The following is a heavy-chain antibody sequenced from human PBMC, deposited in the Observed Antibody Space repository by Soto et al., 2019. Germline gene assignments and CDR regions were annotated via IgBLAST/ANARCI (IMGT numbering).Heavy chain of an antibody. J-gene: IGHJ4*02. CDR1: GFTFSTNA. CDR3: AKGGYNYGFLFDC. CDR2: IDNSGGIT. Sequence: EVQLLESGGGLVQPGGSLRLSCAASGFTFSTNARSWVRQAPGKGREWVSTIDNSGGITYYADSVKGRFTISRDNSKNTLYLQMNSLRAEDTAVYYCAKGGYNYGFLFDCWGQGTLVTVSS. V-gene: IGHV3-23*05. D-gene: IGHD5-18*01.